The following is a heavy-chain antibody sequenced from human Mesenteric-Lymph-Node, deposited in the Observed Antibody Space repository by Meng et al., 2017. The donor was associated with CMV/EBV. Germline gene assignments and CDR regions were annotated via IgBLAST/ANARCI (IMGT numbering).Heavy chain of an antibody. V-gene: IGHV1-2*02. J-gene: IGHJ6*02. CDR3: ARGRDYYGSSDYHCMDV. CDR1: GYTFTGYY. D-gene: IGHD3-22*01. CDR2: INPNSGGT. Sequence: ASVKVSCKASGYTFTGYYMHWVRQAPRQGLEWMGWINPNSGGTDYAQKFQGRVTMTRDTSISTAYMELSRLRSDDTAVYYCARGRDYYGSSDYHCMDVWGQGTTVTVSS.